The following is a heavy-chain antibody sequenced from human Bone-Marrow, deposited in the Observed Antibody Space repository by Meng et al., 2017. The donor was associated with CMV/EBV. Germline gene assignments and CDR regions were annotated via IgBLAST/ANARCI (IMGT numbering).Heavy chain of an antibody. CDR2: ISSSSSYI. D-gene: IGHD3-3*01. V-gene: IGHV3-21*01. Sequence: GGSLRLSCAASGFTFSSYSMNWVRQAPGKGLEWVSSISSSSSYIYYADSVKGRFTISKDNAKNSLYLQMNSLRAEDTAVYYCARTNRPKYDFWSGYLGDYYGMDVWGQGTTVTGSS. J-gene: IGHJ6*01. CDR1: GFTFSSYS. CDR3: ARTNRPKYDFWSGYLGDYYGMDV.